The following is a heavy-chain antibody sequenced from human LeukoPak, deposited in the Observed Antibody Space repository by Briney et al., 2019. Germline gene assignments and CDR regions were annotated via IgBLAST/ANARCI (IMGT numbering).Heavy chain of an antibody. V-gene: IGHV3-23*01. J-gene: IGHJ4*02. CDR1: GFTFSSYA. D-gene: IGHD3-16*02. CDR2: ISDTGAYT. CDR3: ARAHKNGGRYKASDY. Sequence: TGGSQRLSCAASGFTFSSYAMTWARQAPGRGLEWVSAISDTGAYTNYADSVKGRFTISRDNSKDILYLQMNSLRAEDTAIYYCARAHKNGGRYKASDYWGQGTLVTVSS.